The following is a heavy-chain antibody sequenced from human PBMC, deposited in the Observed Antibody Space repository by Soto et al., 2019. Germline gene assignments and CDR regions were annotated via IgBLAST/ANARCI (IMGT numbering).Heavy chain of an antibody. Sequence: IRQPPGKGLEWIGYIYYSGSTYYNPSLKSRVTISVDTSKNQFSLKLSSVTAADTAVYYCARHAVSGSYFNWFDPWGQGTLVTVSS. D-gene: IGHD1-26*01. CDR2: IYYSGST. J-gene: IGHJ5*02. CDR3: ARHAVSGSYFNWFDP. V-gene: IGHV4-30-4*01.